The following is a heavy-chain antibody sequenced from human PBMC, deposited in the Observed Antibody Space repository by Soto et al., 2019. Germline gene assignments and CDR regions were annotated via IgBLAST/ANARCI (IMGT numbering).Heavy chain of an antibody. Sequence: SETLSLTCAVSGYSISSGYYWGWIRQPPGKGLEWIGSIYHSGSTYYNPSLKSRVTISVDTSKNQFSLKLSSVTAADTAVYYCARNTQWELPLYWGQGTLVTVPQ. V-gene: IGHV4-38-2*01. CDR1: GYSISSGYY. CDR2: IYHSGST. CDR3: ARNTQWELPLY. D-gene: IGHD1-26*01. J-gene: IGHJ4*02.